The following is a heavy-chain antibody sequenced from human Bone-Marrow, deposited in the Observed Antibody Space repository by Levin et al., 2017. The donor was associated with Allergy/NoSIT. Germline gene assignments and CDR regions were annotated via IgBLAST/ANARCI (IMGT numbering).Heavy chain of an antibody. CDR3: ARDRREGDDAFDI. V-gene: IGHV3-33*01. Sequence: GGSLRLSCAASGFTFSSYGMHWVRQAPGKGLEWVAVIWYDGSNKYYADSVKGRFTISRDNSKNTLYLQMNSLRAEDTAVYYCARDRREGDDAFDIWGQGTMVTVSS. J-gene: IGHJ3*02. CDR1: GFTFSSYG. CDR2: IWYDGSNK. D-gene: IGHD3-16*01.